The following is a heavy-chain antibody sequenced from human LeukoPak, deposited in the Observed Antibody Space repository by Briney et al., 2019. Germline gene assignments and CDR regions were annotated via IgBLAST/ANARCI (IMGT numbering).Heavy chain of an antibody. CDR1: GGSISSYY. V-gene: IGHV4-39*07. D-gene: IGHD3-10*01. J-gene: IGHJ3*02. CDR3: AREGYYYGSGSYFDAFDI. Sequence: SETLSLTCTVSGGSISSYYWDWIRQPPGKGLEYIGSIYYSGSTYYTPSLKSRVTISVDTSTNQFSLKLSSVTAADTAVYYCAREGYYYGSGSYFDAFDIWGQGTMVTVSS. CDR2: IYYSGST.